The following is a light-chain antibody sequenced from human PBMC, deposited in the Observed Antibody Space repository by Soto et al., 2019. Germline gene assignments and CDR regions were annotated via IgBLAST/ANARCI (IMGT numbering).Light chain of an antibody. J-gene: IGLJ2*01. V-gene: IGLV1-51*01. CDR2: DNN. CDR3: GTWDSSLSAVV. CDR1: SSNIGKNY. Sequence: QSVLTQPPSVSAAPGQTVTISCSGSSSNIGKNYVSWYQQLPGTAPKLLIYDNNNRPSGIPDRFSGSKSGTSATLGITGLQTGDEADYYCGTWDSSLSAVVFGGGTKLTVL.